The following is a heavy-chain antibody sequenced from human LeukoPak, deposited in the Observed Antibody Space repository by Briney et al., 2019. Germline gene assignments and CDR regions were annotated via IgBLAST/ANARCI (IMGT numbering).Heavy chain of an antibody. CDR2: IRYDGNKK. D-gene: IGHD1-26*01. J-gene: IGHJ4*02. CDR1: GFTFSSYA. V-gene: IGHV3-30*02. Sequence: GGSLRLSCAASGFTFSSYAMYWVRQAPGKGLEWVAFIRYDGNKKYYADSVKGRFTISRDNSRNTVYQQMNSLTSEDTAVYYCAKLLLETGGIGEEFDYWGQGTLVTVSS. CDR3: AKLLLETGGIGEEFDY.